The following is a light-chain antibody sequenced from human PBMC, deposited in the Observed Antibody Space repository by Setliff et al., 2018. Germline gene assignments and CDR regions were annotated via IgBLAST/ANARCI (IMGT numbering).Light chain of an antibody. CDR3: QSYAGGLGGYV. V-gene: IGLV2-14*01. CDR2: DVN. Sequence: QSALAQPASVSGSPGQSITISCTGTRRDIGSYNFVSWYQQHPGKAPKLMIYDVNNRPSGVSDRFSGSKSGNTASLTISGLQPEDEADYYCQSYAGGLGGYVFGGGTKVTVL. CDR1: RRDIGSYNF. J-gene: IGLJ1*01.